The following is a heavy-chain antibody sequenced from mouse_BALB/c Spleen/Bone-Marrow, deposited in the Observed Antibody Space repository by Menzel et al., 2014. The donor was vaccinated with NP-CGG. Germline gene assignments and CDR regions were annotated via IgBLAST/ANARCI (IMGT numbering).Heavy chain of an antibody. Sequence: EVQLQQSGGGLVQPGGSLKLSCAASGFTFSSYGMSWVRQTPDKRLELVATISSGGSYTYYPDSVKGRFTISRDNAKNTLYLQMSSLRSEDTAMYYCARHGITRLLDYWGQGTTLTVSS. CDR3: ARHGITRLLDY. D-gene: IGHD2-4*01. CDR2: ISSGGSYT. V-gene: IGHV5-6*01. CDR1: GFTFSSYG. J-gene: IGHJ2*01.